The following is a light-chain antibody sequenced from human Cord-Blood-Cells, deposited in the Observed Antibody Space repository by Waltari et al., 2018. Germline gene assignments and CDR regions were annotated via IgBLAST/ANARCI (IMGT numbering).Light chain of an antibody. CDR1: QSVLYSSNNKNY. V-gene: IGKV4-1*01. CDR2: WAS. J-gene: IGKJ2*03. Sequence: DIVMTQSPDSLAVSLGERATNNCKSSQSVLYSSNNKNYLAWYQQKPGQPPKLLIYWASTRESGVPDRFSGSGSGTDFTLTIGSLQAEDVAVYYCQQYYSTPYSFGQGTKLEIK. CDR3: QQYYSTPYS.